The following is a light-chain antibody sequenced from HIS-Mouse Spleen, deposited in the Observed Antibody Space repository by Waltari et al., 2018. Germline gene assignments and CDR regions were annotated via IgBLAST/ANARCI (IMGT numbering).Light chain of an antibody. CDR1: SLRSLY. CDR3: NSRDSSGNHLQV. V-gene: IGLV3-19*01. Sequence: SSELTQDPAVSVALGQTVRITCQGDSLRSLYERWYQQKPGQAPVLVIYGKNNRPSGIPDRFSGSSSGNTASLTITGAQAEDEADYYCNSRDSSGNHLQVFGGGTKLTVL. J-gene: IGLJ3*02. CDR2: GKN.